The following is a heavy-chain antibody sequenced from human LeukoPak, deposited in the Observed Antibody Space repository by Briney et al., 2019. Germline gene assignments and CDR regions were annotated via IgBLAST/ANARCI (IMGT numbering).Heavy chain of an antibody. CDR1: GFTFDDYA. D-gene: IGHD2-2*02. CDR2: ISWNSGSI. Sequence: GRSLRLSCAASGFTFDDYAMHWVRQAPGKGLEWVSGISWNSGSIGYADSVKGRFTISRDNAKNSLYLQMNSLRAEDTAVYYCATFPGGIQGQCAGISCYTERWFDPWGQGTLVTVSP. CDR3: ATFPGGIQGQCAGISCYTERWFDP. J-gene: IGHJ5*02. V-gene: IGHV3-9*01.